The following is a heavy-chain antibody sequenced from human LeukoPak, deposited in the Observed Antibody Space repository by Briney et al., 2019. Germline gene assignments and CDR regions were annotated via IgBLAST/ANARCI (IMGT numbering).Heavy chain of an antibody. Sequence: GGSLRLSCVASGFTLSSYWMSWVRQAPGKGLEWVANIKQDESERYYVDSVKGRFTISRDNSKNTLYLQMNSLRAEDTAVYYCAKDPPAAVLLDYFQHWGQGTLVTVSS. CDR3: AKDPPAAVLLDYFQH. CDR2: IKQDESER. J-gene: IGHJ1*01. V-gene: IGHV3-7*03. D-gene: IGHD6-13*01. CDR1: GFTLSSYW.